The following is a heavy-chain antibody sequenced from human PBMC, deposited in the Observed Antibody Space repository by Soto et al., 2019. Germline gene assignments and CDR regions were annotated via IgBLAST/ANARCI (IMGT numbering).Heavy chain of an antibody. J-gene: IGHJ3*01. Sequence: EVQLLESGGGLVQPGGSLRLSCAVSGFTFSSYAMNWVRQAPGKGLEWVSGISGSGGSTYYPDSVKGRFTISRDNSKNTLYLQMNSLRVDDTAVYYCAKTVEMATTHDAFDVWGQGTMVTVSS. CDR3: AKTVEMATTHDAFDV. CDR1: GFTFSSYA. D-gene: IGHD5-12*01. V-gene: IGHV3-23*01. CDR2: ISGSGGST.